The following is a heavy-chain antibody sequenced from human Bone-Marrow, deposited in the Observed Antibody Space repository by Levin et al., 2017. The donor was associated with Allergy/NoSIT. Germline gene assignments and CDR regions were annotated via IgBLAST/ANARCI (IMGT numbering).Heavy chain of an antibody. CDR3: ATVGAGFWSTYNYFDY. J-gene: IGHJ4*02. CDR2: ISDSGDST. V-gene: IGHV3-23*01. Sequence: QAGGSLRLSCTTSGFTFSASAMSWVRQAPGKGLEWVSAISDSGDSTYSADSVKGRFTISRDYSKNTLFLQMNSLRVEDTAVYFCATVGAGFWSTYNYFDYWGQGSLVTVSS. D-gene: IGHD3-3*01. CDR1: GFTFSASA.